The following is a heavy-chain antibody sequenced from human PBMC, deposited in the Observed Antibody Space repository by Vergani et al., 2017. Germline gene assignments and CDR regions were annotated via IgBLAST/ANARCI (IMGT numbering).Heavy chain of an antibody. CDR2: ISGSST. J-gene: IGHJ4*02. D-gene: IGHD5-18*01. CDR3: AKVRGYTYGYFDY. Sequence: EVQLVESGGGLVQPGGSLRLSCAASGFSVSSNEMSWVRQAPGKGLEWVSSISGSSTYYADSRKGRITISRDNSKNMLHLQMNSLRAEDTAVYYCAKVRGYTYGYFDYWGQGTLVTVSS. CDR1: GFSVSSNE. V-gene: IGHV3-38-3*01.